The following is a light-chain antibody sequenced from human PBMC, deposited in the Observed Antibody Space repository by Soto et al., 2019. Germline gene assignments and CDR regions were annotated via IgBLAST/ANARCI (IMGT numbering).Light chain of an antibody. Sequence: QSALTQPRSVSGSPGQSVTISCTGTSSDVGGYNYVSWYQQHPGKAPKLMIYEVSKRPSGVPDRFSGSKSGNTAPLTVSGLQAEDDADYYCSSYAGSNNYVFGTGTKVTVL. J-gene: IGLJ1*01. CDR1: SSDVGGYNY. V-gene: IGLV2-8*01. CDR3: SSYAGSNNYV. CDR2: EVS.